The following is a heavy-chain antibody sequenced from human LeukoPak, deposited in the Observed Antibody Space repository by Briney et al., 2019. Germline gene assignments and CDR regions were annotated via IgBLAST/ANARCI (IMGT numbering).Heavy chain of an antibody. D-gene: IGHD6-13*01. J-gene: IGHJ4*02. CDR1: GFTFSSYG. Sequence: GGPLRLSCAASGFTFSSYGMHWVRQAPGKGLEWVAVIWYGGSNKYYADSVKGRFTISRDNSKNTLYLQMNSLRAEDTAVYCCAKAAAGTLPPDYWGQGTLVTVSS. V-gene: IGHV3-30*02. CDR3: AKAAAGTLPPDY. CDR2: IWYGGSNK.